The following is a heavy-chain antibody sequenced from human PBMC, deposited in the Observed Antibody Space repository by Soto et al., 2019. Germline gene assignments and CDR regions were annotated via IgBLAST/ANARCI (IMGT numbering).Heavy chain of an antibody. V-gene: IGHV5-10-1*01. CDR3: ARRLRYYDSSRDAFDI. CDR2: IDPSDSYT. J-gene: IGHJ3*02. D-gene: IGHD3-22*01. CDR1: GYSFTSYW. Sequence: HGESLKISCKGSGYSFTSYWISWVRQMPGKGLEWMGRIDPSDSYTNYSPSFQGHVTISADKSISTAYLQWSSLKASDTAMYYCARRLRYYDSSRDAFDIWGQGTMVTVSS.